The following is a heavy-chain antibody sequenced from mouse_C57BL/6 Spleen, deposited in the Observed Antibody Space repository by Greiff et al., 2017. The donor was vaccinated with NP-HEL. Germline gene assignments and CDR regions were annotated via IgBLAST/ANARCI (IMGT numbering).Heavy chain of an antibody. V-gene: IGHV1-80*01. CDR2: IYPGDGDT. CDR3: ARWTDYYGSSFSYWYFDV. Sequence: QVQLQQSGAELVKPGASVKISCKASGYAFSSYWMNWVKQRPGKGLEWIGQIYPGDGDTNYNGKFKGKATLTADKSSSTAYMQLSSLTSEDSAVYFCARWTDYYGSSFSYWYFDVWGTGTTVTVSS. CDR1: GYAFSSYW. D-gene: IGHD1-1*01. J-gene: IGHJ1*03.